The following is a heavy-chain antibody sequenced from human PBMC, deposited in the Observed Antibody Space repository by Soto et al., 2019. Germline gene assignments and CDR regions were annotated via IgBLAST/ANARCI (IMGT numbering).Heavy chain of an antibody. Sequence: EVQLLESGGGLVQPGGSLRLSCAASGFTFSSYVMSWVRQAPGKGLEWVSAISGSGGSTYYADSVKGWFTISGDNSKNTLYLKRKSWRAVAPAVYYLAKDGERWFVFGRRGAFDHWGEVPLVA. CDR1: GFTFSSYV. J-gene: IGHJ4*02. D-gene: IGHD3-10*01. CDR2: ISGSGGST. V-gene: IGHV3-23*01. CDR3: AKDGERWFVFGRRGAFDH.